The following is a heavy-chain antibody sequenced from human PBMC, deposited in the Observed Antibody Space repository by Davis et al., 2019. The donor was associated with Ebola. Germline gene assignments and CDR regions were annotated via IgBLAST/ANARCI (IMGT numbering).Heavy chain of an antibody. J-gene: IGHJ6*02. CDR2: IWYDGSNK. CDR3: AREGPQLGFLEWLPNYYYGMDV. CDR1: GFTFSSYG. D-gene: IGHD3-3*01. V-gene: IGHV3-33*01. Sequence: GGSLRLSCAASGFTFSSYGMHWVRQAPGKGLEWVAVIWYDGSNKYYADSVKGRFTISRDNSKNTLYLQMNSLRAEDTAVYYCAREGPQLGFLEWLPNYYYGMDVWGQGTTVTVSS.